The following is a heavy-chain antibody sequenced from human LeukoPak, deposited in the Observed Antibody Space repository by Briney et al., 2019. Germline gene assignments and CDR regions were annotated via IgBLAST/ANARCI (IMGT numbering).Heavy chain of an antibody. CDR3: ARKTRYSSSYPNWFDP. Sequence: SETLSLTCAVYGGSFSGYYWSWIRQPPGKGLEWIGEINHSGSTNYNPSLKSRVTISVDTSKNQFSLKLSSVTAADTAVYYCARKTRYSSSYPNWFDPWGQGTLVTVSS. CDR1: GGSFSGYY. V-gene: IGHV4-34*01. J-gene: IGHJ5*02. CDR2: INHSGST. D-gene: IGHD6-6*01.